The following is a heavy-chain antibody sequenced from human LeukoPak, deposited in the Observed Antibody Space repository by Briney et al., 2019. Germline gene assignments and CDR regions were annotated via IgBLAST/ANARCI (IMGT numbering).Heavy chain of an antibody. Sequence: SETLSLTCTVSGGSISSYYWSWIRQPPGKGLEWIGYIYYSGSTNYNPSLKSRVTISVDTSKNQFSLKLSSVTAADTAVYYCARLDRYSYGSGDFDYWGQGTLVTVSS. CDR1: GGSISSYY. V-gene: IGHV4-59*08. D-gene: IGHD5-18*01. CDR2: IYYSGST. CDR3: ARLDRYSYGSGDFDY. J-gene: IGHJ4*02.